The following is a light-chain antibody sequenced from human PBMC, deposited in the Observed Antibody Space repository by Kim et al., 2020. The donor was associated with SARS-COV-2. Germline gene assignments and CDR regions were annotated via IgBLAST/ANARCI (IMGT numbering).Light chain of an antibody. CDR2: DVT. V-gene: IGLV2-14*01. CDR3: SSYTTSSTWV. Sequence: QSALTQPDSVSGSPGQSITISCTGTSSDVGAYNYVSWYQQHPGKAPKVMIYDVTKRPSGVSDRLSGSKSGNTASLTISGLQAEDEADYYCSSYTTSSTWVFGGGTKVTVL. J-gene: IGLJ3*02. CDR1: SSDVGAYNY.